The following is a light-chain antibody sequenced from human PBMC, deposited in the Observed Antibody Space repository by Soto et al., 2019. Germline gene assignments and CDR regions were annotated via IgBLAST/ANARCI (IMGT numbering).Light chain of an antibody. J-gene: IGKJ4*01. CDR3: QQRYTWPPT. V-gene: IGKV3-11*01. Sequence: EVVLTQSPATLSLSPGERATLSCRASQSVSSYLAWYQQKPGQAPRLLIFDASRRATGIPARFSGSASGTDFTLTINSLETEDFAVYYCQQRYTWPPTFGGGAKVEI. CDR1: QSVSSY. CDR2: DAS.